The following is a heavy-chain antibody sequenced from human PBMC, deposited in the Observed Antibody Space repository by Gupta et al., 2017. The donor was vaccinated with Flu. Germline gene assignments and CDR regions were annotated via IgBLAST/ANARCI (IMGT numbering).Heavy chain of an antibody. J-gene: IGHJ3*02. CDR3: ARRQWLGRYQDAFDI. D-gene: IGHD6-19*01. V-gene: IGHV1-2*02. CDR2: INPNSGGT. Sequence: APGQGLEWMGWINPNSGGTNYAQKFQGRVTMTRDTSISTAYMELSRLRSDDTAVYYCARRQWLGRYQDAFDIWGQGTMVTVSS.